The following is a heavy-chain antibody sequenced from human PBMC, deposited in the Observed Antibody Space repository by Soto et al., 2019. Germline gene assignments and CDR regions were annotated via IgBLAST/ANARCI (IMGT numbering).Heavy chain of an antibody. D-gene: IGHD1-26*01. V-gene: IGHV3-7*03. CDR1: GFTLVSYW. J-gene: IGHJ4*02. CDR3: ARVIGSYYCLGY. Sequence: WGSLRLSCESSGFTLVSYWMSWVRQAPGKGLEWLATIKTDASEKKYVDSVKGRFTISRDNAKNSLYLQMNSLRAEDTAVYYCARVIGSYYCLGYWGQGTLVTVSS. CDR2: IKTDASEK.